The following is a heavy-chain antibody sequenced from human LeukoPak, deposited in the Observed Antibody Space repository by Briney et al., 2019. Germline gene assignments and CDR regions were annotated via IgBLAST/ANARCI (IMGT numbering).Heavy chain of an antibody. CDR3: ARVQERRYYDFWSGYYDYDC. CDR2: ISAYNGNT. Sequence: ASVKVSCKASGYTFTSYGISWVRQAPGQGLEWMGWISAYNGNTNYAQKLQGRVTMTTDTSTSTAYMELRSLRPDDTALYYCARVQERRYYDFWSGYYDYDCCGQGILVSVSS. D-gene: IGHD3-3*01. J-gene: IGHJ4*02. CDR1: GYTFTSYG. V-gene: IGHV1-18*04.